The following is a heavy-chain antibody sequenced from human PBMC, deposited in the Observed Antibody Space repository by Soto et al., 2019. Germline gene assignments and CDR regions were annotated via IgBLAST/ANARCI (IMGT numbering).Heavy chain of an antibody. D-gene: IGHD3-10*01. V-gene: IGHV3-23*01. J-gene: IGHJ4*02. Sequence: GGSLRLSCAASGFTFSSYAMTWVRQAPGKGLEWVSVISGSGGSTYYADSVKGRFTISRDNSKNTLYLQMNSLRAEDTAVYYCAKVVRGADPPNFDYWGQGTLVTVSS. CDR1: GFTFSSYA. CDR3: AKVVRGADPPNFDY. CDR2: ISGSGGST.